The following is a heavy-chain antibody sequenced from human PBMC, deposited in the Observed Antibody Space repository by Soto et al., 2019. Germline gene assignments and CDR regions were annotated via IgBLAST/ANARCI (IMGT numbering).Heavy chain of an antibody. V-gene: IGHV1-3*05. CDR1: GYTFTSYA. Sequence: QVQLVQSGAEEKKPGASVKVSCKASGYTFTSYAMHWVRQAPGQRLGWMGWINAGNGNTKYSQKFQGRVTITRDTSASKAYMELSSLRSEDTAVYYCARSIVVVTALDYWGQGTLVTVSS. J-gene: IGHJ4*02. CDR2: INAGNGNT. D-gene: IGHD2-21*02. CDR3: ARSIVVVTALDY.